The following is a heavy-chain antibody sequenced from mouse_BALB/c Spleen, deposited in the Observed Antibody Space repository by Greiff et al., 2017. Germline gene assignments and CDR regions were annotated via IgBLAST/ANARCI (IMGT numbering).Heavy chain of an antibody. V-gene: IGHV5-17*02. CDR1: GFTFSSFG. D-gene: IGHD3-1*01. Sequence: EVQGVESGGGLVQPGGSRKLSCAASGFTFSSFGMHWVRQAPEKGLEWVAYISSGSSTIYYADTVKGRFTISRDNPKNTLFLQMTSLRSEDTAMYYCARSGPSGFDYWGQGTTRTVSS. J-gene: IGHJ2*01. CDR2: ISSGSSTI. CDR3: ARSGPSGFDY.